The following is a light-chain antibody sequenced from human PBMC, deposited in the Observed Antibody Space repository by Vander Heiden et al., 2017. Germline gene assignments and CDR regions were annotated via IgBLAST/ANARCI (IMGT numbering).Light chain of an antibody. V-gene: IGLV3-25*03. Sequence: SYELTQPPSLSVPPRQTPRITCSGNALPNHHADWYQQKPDQAPVVVIYKDNERPSRIPGRFSGSRSGTTVTLTISGVQAEDEADYYCHSAASSGTYDVFGGGTKLTVL. CDR1: ALPNHH. J-gene: IGLJ3*02. CDR2: KDN. CDR3: HSAASSGTYDV.